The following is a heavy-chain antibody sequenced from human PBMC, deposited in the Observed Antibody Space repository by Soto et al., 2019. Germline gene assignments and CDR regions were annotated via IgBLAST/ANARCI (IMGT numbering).Heavy chain of an antibody. J-gene: IGHJ4*02. CDR3: ATGCGGDCRLFDY. D-gene: IGHD2-21*02. Sequence: GASVKVSCKTSGYTFTTYGITWVRQAPGQGLEWLGWITTYNSNTNYAQNLHGRLTMTIDASTSTAYMELRSLRSDDTAVYYCATGCGGDCRLFDYWGQGTLVTVSS. CDR2: ITTYNSNT. V-gene: IGHV1-18*04. CDR1: GYTFTTYG.